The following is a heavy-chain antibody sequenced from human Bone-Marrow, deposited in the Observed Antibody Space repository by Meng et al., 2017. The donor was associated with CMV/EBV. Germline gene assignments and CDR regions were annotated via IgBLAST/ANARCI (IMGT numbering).Heavy chain of an antibody. V-gene: IGHV3-21*01. CDR1: GFTFTTYS. Sequence: GSLRLSCVASGFTFTTYSMNWVRQAPGKGLEWVASIRSTSPYIFYADSVKRRFTVSKDNAKNSLSLQMSSLRVEDTAVYYCATDTGSHWGQGTLVTVSS. CDR3: ATDTGSH. D-gene: IGHD3-10*01. J-gene: IGHJ4*02. CDR2: IRSTSPYI.